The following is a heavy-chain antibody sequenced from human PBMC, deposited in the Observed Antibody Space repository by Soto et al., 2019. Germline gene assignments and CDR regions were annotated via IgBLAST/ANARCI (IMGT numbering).Heavy chain of an antibody. J-gene: IGHJ6*02. CDR1: GFTFRNYD. CDR3: ARTDRDFYGLDV. V-gene: IGHV3-13*05. Sequence: EVQLVESGGGLVQPGGSLRLSCEASGFTFRNYDMHWVRQGTGKGLEWVSGISAAGDPDYADSVEGRFNISRENAQNSFFLQMTSLRVGDTAVYYCARTDRDFYGLDVWGQGTTVIVSS. CDR2: ISAAGDP.